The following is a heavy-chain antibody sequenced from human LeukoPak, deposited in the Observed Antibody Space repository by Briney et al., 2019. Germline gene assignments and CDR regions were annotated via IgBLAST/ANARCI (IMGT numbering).Heavy chain of an antibody. CDR1: GFSLSTSGLG. CDR2: IYWDDDQ. V-gene: IGHV2-5*02. D-gene: IGHD6-13*01. J-gene: IGHJ4*02. Sequence: SGPTLVRPTQTLTRTCTFSGFSLSTSGLGVGWIRQPPGKALEWLALIYWDDDQRYSPSLKSRLTISKDTSKNQVVLTMTNMDPVDTATYYCARRYSSSWQNKYYFDYWGQGTLVTVSS. CDR3: ARRYSSSWQNKYYFDY.